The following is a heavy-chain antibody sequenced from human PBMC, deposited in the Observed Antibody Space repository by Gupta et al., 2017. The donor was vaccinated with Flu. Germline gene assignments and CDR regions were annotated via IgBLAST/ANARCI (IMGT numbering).Heavy chain of an antibody. Sequence: GKGLEWVSAISGSGGSTYYADSVKGRFTISRDNSKNTLYLQMNSLRAEDTAVYYCAKDLRVHGWRMVWVFDPWGQGTLVTVSS. D-gene: IGHD2-8*02. CDR2: ISGSGGST. J-gene: IGHJ5*02. CDR3: AKDLRVHGWRMVWVFDP. V-gene: IGHV3-23*01.